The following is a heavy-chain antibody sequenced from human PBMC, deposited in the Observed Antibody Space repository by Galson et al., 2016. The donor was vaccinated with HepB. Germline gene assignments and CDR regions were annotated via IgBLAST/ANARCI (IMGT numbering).Heavy chain of an antibody. V-gene: IGHV3-7*01. CDR3: ARAPVTTPYYYYGMDV. CDR1: GFTFSSYW. CDR2: IKRDGREK. J-gene: IGHJ6*02. Sequence: LRLSCAASGFTFSSYWMNWVRQAPGKGLEWVANIKRDGREKYYVDSVKGRFTISRDNAKNSLYLEMNSLRAEDTAVYYCARAPVTTPYYYYGMDVWGQGTTVTVSS. D-gene: IGHD4-17*01.